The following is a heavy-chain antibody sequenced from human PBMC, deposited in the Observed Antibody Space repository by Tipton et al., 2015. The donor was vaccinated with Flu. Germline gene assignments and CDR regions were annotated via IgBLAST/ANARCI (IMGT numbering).Heavy chain of an antibody. V-gene: IGHV4-61*02. J-gene: IGHJ4*02. CDR1: GGSISSGSYY. D-gene: IGHD3-16*02. CDR3: ARDNYDYVWGSYRYNYFDY. CDR2: IYTSGST. Sequence: TLSLTCTVSGGSISSGSYYWSWIRQPAGKGLEWIGRIYTSGSTNYNPSLKSRVTISVGTSKNQFSLKLSSVTAADTAVYYCARDNYDYVWGSYRYNYFDYWGQGTLVTVSS.